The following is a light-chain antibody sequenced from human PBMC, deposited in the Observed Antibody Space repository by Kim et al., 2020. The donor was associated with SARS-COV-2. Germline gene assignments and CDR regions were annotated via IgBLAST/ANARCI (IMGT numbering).Light chain of an antibody. CDR3: FPDTHLPMYT. Sequence: PASIACSSRHILRYSDADIFLSWFPQRPGLSPRRLLYMFSHRDSGVPDRFRGSGSGTDFTLLLSRVEAEDVCVYFFFPDTHLPMYTLGQGTTLEF. V-gene: IGKV2-30*01. CDR1: HILRYSDADIF. J-gene: IGKJ2*01. CDR2: MFS.